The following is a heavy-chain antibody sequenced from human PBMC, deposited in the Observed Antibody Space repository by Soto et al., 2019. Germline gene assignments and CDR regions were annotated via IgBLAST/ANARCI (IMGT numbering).Heavy chain of an antibody. CDR3: AKALTPYYYDSSGYSENP. J-gene: IGHJ5*02. D-gene: IGHD3-22*01. Sequence: GGSLRLSCAASGFTFSSYAMSWVRQAPGKGLEWVSAISGSGGSTYYVGSVKGRFTISRDNSKNTLYLQMNSLRAEDTAVYYCAKALTPYYYDSSGYSENPWGQGTLVTVSS. CDR2: ISGSGGST. V-gene: IGHV3-23*01. CDR1: GFTFSSYA.